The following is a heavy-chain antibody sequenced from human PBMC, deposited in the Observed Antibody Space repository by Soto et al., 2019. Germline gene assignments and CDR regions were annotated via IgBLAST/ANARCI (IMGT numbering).Heavy chain of an antibody. CDR1: GYFFNDYH. Sequence: GASVKVSCKTSGYFFNDYHMHWVRKAPGQGLEWLGWINPKNGDTNYAQKFQDRVTMTRDTSISTVYIELSRLTSDDTAVYYCAREAGGSNIVAFLLEPWGQGSLVTVSS. V-gene: IGHV1-2*02. CDR2: INPKNGDT. J-gene: IGHJ1*01. CDR3: AREAGGSNIVAFLLEP. D-gene: IGHD3-3*02.